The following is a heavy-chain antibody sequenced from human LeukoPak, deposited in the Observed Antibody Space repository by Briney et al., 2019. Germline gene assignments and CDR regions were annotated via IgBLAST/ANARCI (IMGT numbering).Heavy chain of an antibody. D-gene: IGHD2-2*01. V-gene: IGHV3-23*01. CDR1: GFTFSSYA. CDR3: AKGADIVVVPGGMDV. CDR2: ISGSGGNT. J-gene: IGHJ6*04. Sequence: GGSLRLSCAASGFTFSSYAMNWVRQAPGKGLEWVSAISGSGGNTYYADSVKGRFTISRDNSKNTLYLQMNSLRAEDTAVYYCAKGADIVVVPGGMDVWGKGTTVTVSS.